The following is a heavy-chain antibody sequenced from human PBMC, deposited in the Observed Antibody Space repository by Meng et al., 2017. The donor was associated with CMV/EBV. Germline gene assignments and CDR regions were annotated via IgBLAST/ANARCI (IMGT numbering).Heavy chain of an antibody. Sequence: GGSLRLSCAASGFTFSSYGMHWVRQAPGKGLEWVAFIRYDGSNKYYADSVKGRFTISRDNSKNTLYLQMNSRRAEDTAVYYCAKDSLVLNYYYYYGMDVWGQGTTVTVSS. CDR2: IRYDGSNK. CDR3: AKDSLVLNYYYYYGMDV. CDR1: GFTFSSYG. D-gene: IGHD3-10*01. J-gene: IGHJ6*02. V-gene: IGHV3-30*02.